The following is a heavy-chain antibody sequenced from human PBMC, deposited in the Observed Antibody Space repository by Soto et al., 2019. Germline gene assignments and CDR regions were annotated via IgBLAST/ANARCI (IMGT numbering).Heavy chain of an antibody. CDR1: GYTLTELS. CDR3: ATGVDILTGTDY. J-gene: IGHJ4*02. V-gene: IGHV1-24*01. D-gene: IGHD3-9*01. Sequence: QVQLVQSGAEVKKPGASVKVSCKVSGYTLTELSMHWVRQAPGKGLEWMGGFDPEDGETIYAQKFQGRVTMTEDTSTDTAYMELSSLSSQDTAVYYCATGVDILTGTDYWGQGTLVTVSS. CDR2: FDPEDGET.